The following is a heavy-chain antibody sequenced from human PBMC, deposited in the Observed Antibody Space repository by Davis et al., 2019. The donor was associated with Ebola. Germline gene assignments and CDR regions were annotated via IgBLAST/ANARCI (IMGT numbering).Heavy chain of an antibody. CDR2: ISSSTSYI. V-gene: IGHV3-11*06. Sequence: GESLKISCAASGFTLNDYYVSWIRQAPGKGLEWVSSISSSTSYIFYADSVKGRFTISRDNSKNSLYLQMNSLRAEDTAVYYCARAFVTIFGVVDYGMDVWGQGTTVTVSS. D-gene: IGHD3-3*01. CDR3: ARAFVTIFGVVDYGMDV. J-gene: IGHJ6*02. CDR1: GFTLNDYY.